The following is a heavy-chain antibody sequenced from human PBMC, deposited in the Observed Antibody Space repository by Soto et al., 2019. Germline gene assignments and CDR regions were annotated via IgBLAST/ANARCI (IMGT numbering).Heavy chain of an antibody. V-gene: IGHV3-21*01. CDR2: ISSSSYI. Sequence: PGGSLRLSCAASGFTFSSYSMNWVRQAPGKGLEWVSSISSSSYIYYADSVKGRFTISRDNAKNSLYLQMSSLRAEDTAVYYCARGPHYYYDSSGYRPDFDNWGQGTLVTVSS. CDR1: GFTFSSYS. D-gene: IGHD3-22*01. J-gene: IGHJ4*02. CDR3: ARGPHYYYDSSGYRPDFDN.